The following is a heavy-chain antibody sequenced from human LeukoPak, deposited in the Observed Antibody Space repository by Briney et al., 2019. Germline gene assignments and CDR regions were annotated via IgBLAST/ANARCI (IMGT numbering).Heavy chain of an antibody. D-gene: IGHD6-19*01. CDR3: AREPAVAGPPEGFFDY. J-gene: IGHJ4*02. CDR2: TYYRSKWYN. Sequence: SQTLSLTCAISGDSVSSNSAAWNWIRQSPSRVLEWLGRTYYRSKWYNDYAVSVKSRITINPDTSKNQFSLQLNSVTPEDTAVYYCAREPAVAGPPEGFFDYWGQGTLVTVSS. CDR1: GDSVSSNSAA. V-gene: IGHV6-1*01.